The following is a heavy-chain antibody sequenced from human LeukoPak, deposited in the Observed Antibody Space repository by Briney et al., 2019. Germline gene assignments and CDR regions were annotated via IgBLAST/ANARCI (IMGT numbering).Heavy chain of an antibody. D-gene: IGHD5-24*01. V-gene: IGHV4-34*01. CDR3: ARVRRRDGYNFDY. CDR2: INHSGST. J-gene: IGHJ4*02. Sequence: SSETLSLTCAVYGGSFSGYYWSWIRQPPGKGLEWIGEINHSGSTNYNPSLKSRVTISVDTSKNQFSLKLSSVTAADTAVYYCARVRRRDGYNFDYWGQGTLVTVSS. CDR1: GGSFSGYY.